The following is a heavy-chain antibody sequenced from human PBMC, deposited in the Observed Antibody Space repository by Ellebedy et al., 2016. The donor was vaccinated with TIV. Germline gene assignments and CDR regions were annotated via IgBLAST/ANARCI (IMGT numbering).Heavy chain of an antibody. Sequence: GESLKISXAASGFTLSSYNMNWVRQAPGKGPEWVSYISSSSSTTYYADPVKGRFAISRDNAKNSLYLQMNSLRVEDTAVYYCAREVYGSGGFPGYWGQGTLVTVSS. CDR2: ISSSSSTT. CDR1: GFTLSSYN. J-gene: IGHJ4*02. V-gene: IGHV3-48*04. D-gene: IGHD2-15*01. CDR3: AREVYGSGGFPGY.